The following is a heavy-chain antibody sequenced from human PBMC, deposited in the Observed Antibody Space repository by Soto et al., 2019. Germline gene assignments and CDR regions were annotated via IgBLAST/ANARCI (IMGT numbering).Heavy chain of an antibody. CDR1: GGTFSSYA. J-gene: IGHJ6*02. CDR2: IIPIFATA. Sequence: QVQLVQSGAEVKKPGSSVKVSCKASGGTFSSYAINWVRQAPGQGLEWMGGIIPIFATADYAQKFQGRVTSAADEATSTAYMERSSLRSEDTAVYYCAQCLLGVNYYDGMDVWGQGTTVTVSS. D-gene: IGHD3-16*01. CDR3: AQCLLGVNYYDGMDV. V-gene: IGHV1-69*12.